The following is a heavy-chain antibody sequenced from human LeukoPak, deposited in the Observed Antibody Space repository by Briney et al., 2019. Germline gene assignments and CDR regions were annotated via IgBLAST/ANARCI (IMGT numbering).Heavy chain of an antibody. D-gene: IGHD2-2*01. CDR3: AKAPRVPAASRSAFDI. V-gene: IGHV1-18*01. CDR1: GYTFTSYG. CDR2: ISAYNGNT. J-gene: IGHJ3*02. Sequence: GASVKVSCKASGYTFTSYGISWVRQAPGQGLEWMGWISAYNGNTNYAQKLQGRVTMTTDTSTSTAYMELRSLRSDDTAVYYCAKAPRVPAASRSAFDIWGQGTMVTVSS.